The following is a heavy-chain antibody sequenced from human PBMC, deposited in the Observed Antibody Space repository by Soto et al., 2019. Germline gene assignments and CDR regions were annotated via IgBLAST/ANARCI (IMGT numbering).Heavy chain of an antibody. D-gene: IGHD2-15*01. V-gene: IGHV4-39*02. J-gene: IGHJ4*02. CDR1: GGSITNNNSY. CDR3: ATVLVGATRHPDSDS. CDR2: IYNDGST. Sequence: PSETLSLPCTASGGSITNNNSYWAWIRQPPGKGLSWIASIYNDGSTYYNSSLKSRVTISRDTSKNHFSLRLTSMTAADTAVYYCATVLVGATRHPDSDSWGQGTLVTVSS.